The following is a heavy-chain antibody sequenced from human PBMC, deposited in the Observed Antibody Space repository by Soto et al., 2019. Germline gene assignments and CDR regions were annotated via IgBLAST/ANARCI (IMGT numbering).Heavy chain of an antibody. CDR3: ASDGSFGTSGYSAPDL. Sequence: QVHPVESGGGVAHPGKSLRLSCAASGFIFTNYALHWVRHAPGRGLEWVAVISSNGGNADSADSVKGRFTISKDNSKNTGLLRMDILTPDNSAIWYTASDGSFGTSGYSAPDLWGQSTGVTVCS. D-gene: IGHD3-22*01. J-gene: IGHJ1*01. CDR1: GFIFTNYA. CDR2: ISSNGGNA. V-gene: IGHV3-30-3*01.